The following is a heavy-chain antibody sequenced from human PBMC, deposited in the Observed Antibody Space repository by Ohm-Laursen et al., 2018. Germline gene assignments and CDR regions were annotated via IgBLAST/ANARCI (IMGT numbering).Heavy chain of an antibody. CDR1: GFTFSSYA. Sequence: GSLRLSCTASGFTFSSYAMSWVRQAPGKGLEWVSAISGSGGSTYYADSVKGRFTISRDNSKNTLYLQMNNLRAEDSAVYYCAKGTTDVDYWGQGTLVTVSS. CDR3: AKGTTDVDY. D-gene: IGHD1-1*01. V-gene: IGHV3-23*01. CDR2: ISGSGGST. J-gene: IGHJ4*02.